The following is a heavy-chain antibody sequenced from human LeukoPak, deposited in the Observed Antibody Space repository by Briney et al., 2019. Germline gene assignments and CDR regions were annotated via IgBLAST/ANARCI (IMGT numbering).Heavy chain of an antibody. Sequence: GSVNVSCTASGYTFSTYDMNWVRQAPGQGLEWMAWMNPNSGNTGYTQNFQGRVTITSNTSISTAYMELSSLRAEDTAVYYCARGRGSGHKDNWFDPWGQGTLVTVSS. CDR3: ARGRGSGHKDNWFDP. V-gene: IGHV1-8*01. J-gene: IGHJ5*02. D-gene: IGHD6-19*01. CDR1: GYTFSTYD. CDR2: MNPNSGNT.